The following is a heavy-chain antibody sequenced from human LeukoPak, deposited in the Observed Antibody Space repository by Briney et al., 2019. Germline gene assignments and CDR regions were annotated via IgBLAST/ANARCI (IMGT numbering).Heavy chain of an antibody. Sequence: GGSLRLSCAASISTFGEAWMNWVRQAPGKGLEWVGQIKSKTGGGAIDYAAPVEGRFNISRDDSKGMLYLQMTSLKAEDAAVYYCATNPVVGTTNDAFDIWGQGTMVTVSS. CDR3: ATNPVVGTTNDAFDI. CDR1: ISTFGEAW. D-gene: IGHD1-26*01. V-gene: IGHV3-15*01. J-gene: IGHJ3*02. CDR2: IKSKTGGGAI.